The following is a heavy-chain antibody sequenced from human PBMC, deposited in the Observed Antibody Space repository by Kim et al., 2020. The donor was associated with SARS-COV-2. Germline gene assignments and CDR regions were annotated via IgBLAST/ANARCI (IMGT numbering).Heavy chain of an antibody. J-gene: IGHJ4*02. D-gene: IGHD3-3*01. CDR3: VRDGFSTNWSLDC. CDR2: ISHGGGTT. V-gene: IGHV3-7*01. CDR1: GFNFRSYY. Sequence: GGSLRLSCTVSGFNFRSYYMAWVRQAPGKGLEWVADISHGGGTTKYLDSVEGRFTISRDDAKNSLYLEMNSLRFEDTAVYYCVRDGFSTNWSLDCWGQGTLVSVSS.